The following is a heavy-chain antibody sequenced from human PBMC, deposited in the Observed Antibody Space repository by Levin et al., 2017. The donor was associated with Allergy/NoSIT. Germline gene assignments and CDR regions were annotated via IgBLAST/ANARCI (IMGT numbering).Heavy chain of an antibody. CDR1: ESTFSNAW. J-gene: IGHJ4*02. D-gene: IGHD3-9*01. Sequence: ETLSLTCAASESTFSNAWMSWVRQPPGKGLEWVGRIKSKTDGGTTDYAAPVKGRFTISRDDSKNTLYLQMNSLKNEDTAVYYCTTDRVHDILTGYPFFDDWGQGTLVTVSS. CDR3: TTDRVHDILTGYPFFDD. CDR2: IKSKTDGGTT. V-gene: IGHV3-15*01.